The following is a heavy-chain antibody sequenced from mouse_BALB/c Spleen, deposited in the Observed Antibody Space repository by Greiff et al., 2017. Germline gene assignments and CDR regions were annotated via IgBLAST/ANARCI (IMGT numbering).Heavy chain of an antibody. CDR2: INPSNGRT. CDR3: ARTGSSYGGFAY. CDR1: GYTFTSYW. D-gene: IGHD1-1*01. Sequence: QVQLQQPGAELVKPGASVKLSCKASGYTFTSYWMHWVKQRPGQGLEWIGEINPSNGRTNYNEKFKSKATLTVDKSSSTAYMQLSSLTSEDSAVYYCARTGSSYGGFAYWGQGTLVTVSA. J-gene: IGHJ3*01. V-gene: IGHV1S81*02.